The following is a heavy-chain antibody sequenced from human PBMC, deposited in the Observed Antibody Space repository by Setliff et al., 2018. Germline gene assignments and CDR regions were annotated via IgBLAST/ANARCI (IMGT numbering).Heavy chain of an antibody. CDR3: ARLYYASRALYFDS. D-gene: IGHD3-16*01. CDR2: IYISGGT. CDR1: GASITHTSYF. Sequence: SETLSLTCSVSGASITHTSYFWHWIRQPAGKGLEWIGHIYISGGTNYNPSLKSRVTMSVDKSKNQFPLNLRSVTAADTAIYYCARLYYASRALYFDSWGQGTLVTVPQ. V-gene: IGHV4-61*09. J-gene: IGHJ4*02.